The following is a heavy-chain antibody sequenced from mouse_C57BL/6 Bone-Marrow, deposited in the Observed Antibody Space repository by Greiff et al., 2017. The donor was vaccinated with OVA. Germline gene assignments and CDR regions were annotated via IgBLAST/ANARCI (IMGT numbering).Heavy chain of an antibody. Sequence: EVKVEESGEGLVKPGGSLKLSCAASGFTFSSYAMSWVRQTPGKRLEWVAYISSGGDYIYYADTVKGRFTISRDNARNTLYLQMSSLKSEDTAMYYCTRLLDARDYWGQGTSVTVSS. J-gene: IGHJ4*01. V-gene: IGHV5-9-1*02. D-gene: IGHD2-1*01. CDR1: GFTFSSYA. CDR3: TRLLDARDY. CDR2: ISSGGDYI.